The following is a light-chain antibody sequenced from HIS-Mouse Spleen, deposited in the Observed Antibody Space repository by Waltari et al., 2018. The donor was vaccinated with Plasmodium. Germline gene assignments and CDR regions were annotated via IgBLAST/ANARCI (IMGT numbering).Light chain of an antibody. CDR2: AAS. CDR3: QQYYSYPYT. CDR1: QGISSY. V-gene: IGKV1-8*01. J-gene: IGKJ2*01. Sequence: AIRMTQSPSSFSASTGDRVTITCRASQGISSYLAWYQQKPGNAPKLLIYAASTLQIGVPSRFSGSGSGTDFTLTISCLQSEDFATYYCQQYYSYPYTFGQGTKLEIK.